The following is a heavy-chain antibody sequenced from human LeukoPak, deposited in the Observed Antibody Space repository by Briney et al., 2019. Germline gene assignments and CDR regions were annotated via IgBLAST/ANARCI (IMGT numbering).Heavy chain of an antibody. CDR1: GFTFSSYG. J-gene: IGHJ3*01. D-gene: IGHD1-26*01. V-gene: IGHV3-33*01. Sequence: GGSLRLSCAASGFTFSSYGMHWVRQAPGKGLEWVAVIWYDGSKKYYADSVKGRFTISRDNSKNTLYLQMNSLSAEDTAVYYCVRLSTFKVGSTAYDAFDLWGQGTMVTVSS. CDR3: VRLSTFKVGSTAYDAFDL. CDR2: IWYDGSKK.